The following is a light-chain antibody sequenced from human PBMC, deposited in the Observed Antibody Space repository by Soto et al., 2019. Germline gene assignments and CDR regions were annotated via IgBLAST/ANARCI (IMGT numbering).Light chain of an antibody. CDR3: SSYTSSSTPGV. CDR1: SSDVGGYNY. V-gene: IGLV2-14*01. J-gene: IGLJ2*01. Sequence: QSVLTQPASVSESPGQSITISCTGTSSDVGGYNYVSWYQQHPGKAPKLMIYDVSNRPSGVSNRFSGSKSGNTASLTISGLQAEDEAYYYCSSYTSSSTPGVFGGGTKLTVL. CDR2: DVS.